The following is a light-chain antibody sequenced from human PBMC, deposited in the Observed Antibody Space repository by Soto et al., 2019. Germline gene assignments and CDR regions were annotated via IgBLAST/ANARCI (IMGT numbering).Light chain of an antibody. V-gene: IGLV2-14*03. Sequence: QSVLTQPASVSGSPGQSITISCTGTSSEVGGYNYVSWYQQHPGKAPKLMIYDVSDRPSGVSNRFSGSKSVNTASLTISGLQAEDEADYFRSSYTSSSTPFVFGTGTKVTVL. CDR3: SSYTSSSTPFV. CDR2: DVS. CDR1: SSEVGGYNY. J-gene: IGLJ1*01.